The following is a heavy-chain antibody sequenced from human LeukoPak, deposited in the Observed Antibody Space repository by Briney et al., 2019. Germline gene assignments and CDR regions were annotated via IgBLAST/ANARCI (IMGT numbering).Heavy chain of an antibody. CDR2: IIPIFGTA. CDR3: ARDEEDYYGSGTRLHHNNWFDP. J-gene: IGHJ5*02. Sequence: ASVKVSCKASGGTFSSYAISWVRQAPGQGLEWMGGIIPIFGTANYAQKFQGRVTITADESTSTAYMELSSLRSEDTAVYYCARDEEDYYGSGTRLHHNNWFDPWGQGTLVTVSS. CDR1: GGTFSSYA. V-gene: IGHV1-69*13. D-gene: IGHD3-10*01.